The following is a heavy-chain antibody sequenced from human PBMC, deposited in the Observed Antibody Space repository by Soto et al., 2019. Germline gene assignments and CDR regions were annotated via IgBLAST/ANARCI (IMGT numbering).Heavy chain of an antibody. V-gene: IGHV3-21*01. Sequence: EVQLVESGGGLVKPGGSLRLSCAASGFTFSSYSMNWVRQAPGKGLEWVSSISSSSSYIYYADSVKGRFAIYRDNAKNSLYLQMNCRSEEDTAVYYCATVLVLHSAGTGWFDPWSQGTLVTVS. D-gene: IGHD6-13*01. J-gene: IGHJ5*02. CDR3: ATVLVLHSAGTGWFDP. CDR2: ISSSSSYI. CDR1: GFTFSSYS.